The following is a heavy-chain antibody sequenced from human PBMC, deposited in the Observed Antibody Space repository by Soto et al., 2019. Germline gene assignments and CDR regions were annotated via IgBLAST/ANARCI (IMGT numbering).Heavy chain of an antibody. CDR2: IYHSGST. Sequence: KTSETLSLTCAVSGGSISSSNWWSWVRQPPGKGLEWIGEIYHSGSTNYNPSLKSRVTISVDKSKNQFSLKLSSVTAADTAVYYCARTTLGATTSAFDIWGQGTMVTVSS. CDR1: GGSISSSNW. D-gene: IGHD1-26*01. J-gene: IGHJ3*02. CDR3: ARTTLGATTSAFDI. V-gene: IGHV4-4*02.